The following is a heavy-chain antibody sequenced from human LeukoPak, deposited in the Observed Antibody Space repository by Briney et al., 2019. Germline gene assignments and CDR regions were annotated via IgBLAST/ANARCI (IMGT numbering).Heavy chain of an antibody. Sequence: ASVRVSCKTSGYIFTNYGVSWVRQAPGQGLEWMGWINVYNGHTIYAQEFQGRVTLTTDTSTSTALMDLRSLRSDDTAVYYCVRDSDHAPDYWGQGTLVTVSS. V-gene: IGHV1-18*01. J-gene: IGHJ4*02. CDR2: INVYNGHT. CDR1: GYIFTNYG. CDR3: VRDSDHAPDY. D-gene: IGHD3-10*01.